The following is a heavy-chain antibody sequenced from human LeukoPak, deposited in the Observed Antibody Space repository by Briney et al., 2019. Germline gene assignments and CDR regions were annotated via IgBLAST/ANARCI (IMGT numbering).Heavy chain of an antibody. D-gene: IGHD3-10*01. V-gene: IGHV3-33*01. CDR2: IWFDGSNK. Sequence: GGSLRLSCAASGFTFSTYGMHWVRQAPGRGLEWVAVIWFDGSNKYYADSVKGRFTISRDNSKNTLYLQVNSLRAEDTAVYYCARANYGSGSNCYYGKDVWGQGTTVTVSS. J-gene: IGHJ6*02. CDR1: GFTFSTYG. CDR3: ARANYGSGSNCYYGKDV.